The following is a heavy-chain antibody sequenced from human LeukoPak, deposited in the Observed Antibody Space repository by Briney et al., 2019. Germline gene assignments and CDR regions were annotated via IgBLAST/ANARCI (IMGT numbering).Heavy chain of an antibody. Sequence: SETLSLTCTVSGGSIRSYYWSWIRQPPGKGLEWIGYIYYSGSTNHNPSLKSRVTISVDMSKNQFSLKLSSVTAADTAVYYCARDKKDYYDSSGYYYFAFDIWGQGTMVNVSS. J-gene: IGHJ3*02. CDR3: ARDKKDYYDSSGYYYFAFDI. V-gene: IGHV4-59*01. CDR2: IYYSGST. CDR1: GGSIRSYY. D-gene: IGHD3-22*01.